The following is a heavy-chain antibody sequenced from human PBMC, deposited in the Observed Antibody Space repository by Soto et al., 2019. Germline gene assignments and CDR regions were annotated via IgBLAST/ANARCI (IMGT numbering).Heavy chain of an antibody. CDR1: GYTFTSYV. CDR2: ISAYNGNT. V-gene: IGHV1-18*01. CDR3: AREPEPLYYYGSGSLGAANSFHI. J-gene: IGHJ3*02. D-gene: IGHD3-10*01. Sequence: GASVKASCKASGYTFTSYVISWVRHAPGQGLEWMGWISAYNGNTNYAQKLQGRVTMTTDTSTSTAYMELRSLRSDDTAVYYCAREPEPLYYYGSGSLGAANSFHIWGQGTMVTVSS.